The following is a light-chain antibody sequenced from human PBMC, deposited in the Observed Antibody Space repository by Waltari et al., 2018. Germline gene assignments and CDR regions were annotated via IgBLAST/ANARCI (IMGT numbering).Light chain of an antibody. CDR3: NSRDSRGHPLV. Sequence: SSALSQDPVVSVALGQTVRITCQGDSLRSYYANWYQQKTGQAPVLVMYGKNNRPSGIPDRFSGSYSGTTASLIITGAQAEDEGDYYCNSRDSRGHPLVFGTGTKVTVL. V-gene: IGLV3-19*01. J-gene: IGLJ1*01. CDR2: GKN. CDR1: SLRSYY.